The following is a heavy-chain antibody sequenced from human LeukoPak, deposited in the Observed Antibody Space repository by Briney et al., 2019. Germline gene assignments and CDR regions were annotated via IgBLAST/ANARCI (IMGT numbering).Heavy chain of an antibody. V-gene: IGHV3-23*01. Sequence: PGGSLRLSCAASGFTFSSYAMSWVRQAPGKGLEWVSAISGSGGSTYYADSVKGRFTISRDNSKNTLYLQMNSLRAEDTAVYYCAKDLSQAGAQPPLPYYFDYWGQGTLVTVSS. J-gene: IGHJ4*02. D-gene: IGHD6-19*01. CDR1: GFTFSSYA. CDR3: AKDLSQAGAQPPLPYYFDY. CDR2: ISGSGGST.